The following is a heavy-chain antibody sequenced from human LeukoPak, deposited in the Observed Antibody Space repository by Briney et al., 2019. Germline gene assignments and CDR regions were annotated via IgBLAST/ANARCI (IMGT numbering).Heavy chain of an antibody. CDR1: GFSFSDYY. J-gene: IGHJ1*01. CDR3: ARQGLYDSSDFWTFQH. Sequence: GGSLRLSCAASGFSFSDYYMSWIRQTPEEGLEWLSYISSSSDYKNYADSLKGRFTISRGNAKNSVYLQMNSLRAEDTAVYYCARQGLYDSSDFWTFQHWGQGTLVTVSS. D-gene: IGHD3/OR15-3a*01. CDR2: ISSSSDYK. V-gene: IGHV3-11*06.